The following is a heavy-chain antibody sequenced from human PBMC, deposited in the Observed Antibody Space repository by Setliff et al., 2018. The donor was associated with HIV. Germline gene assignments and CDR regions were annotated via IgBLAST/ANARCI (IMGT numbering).Heavy chain of an antibody. CDR1: GYSFTSYW. Sequence: GESLKISCKGSGYSFTSYWTGWVRQMPGKGLEWMGIINPGDSDTRYSPSSQGQVTISADRSISTAYLQCSSLTASDTATYYCAGGIAALTASFDYWGQGSLVTVSS. CDR2: INPGDSDT. J-gene: IGHJ4*02. CDR3: AGGIAALTASFDY. V-gene: IGHV5-51*01. D-gene: IGHD2-21*02.